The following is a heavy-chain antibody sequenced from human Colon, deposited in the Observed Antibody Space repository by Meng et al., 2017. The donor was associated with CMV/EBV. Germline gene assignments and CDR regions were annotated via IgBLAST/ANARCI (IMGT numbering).Heavy chain of an antibody. D-gene: IGHD3-3*01. J-gene: IGHJ4*02. CDR3: TKGREYSDFWSGQDF. CDR2: ISSSSSYI. Sequence: GESLKISCAASGFTFSSYSMNWVRQAPGKGLEWVSSISSSSSYIYYADSVKGRFTISRDNAKNSLYLQMNSLRAEDTAIYYCTKGREYSDFWSGQDFWGQGTLVTVSS. CDR1: GFTFSSYS. V-gene: IGHV3-21*04.